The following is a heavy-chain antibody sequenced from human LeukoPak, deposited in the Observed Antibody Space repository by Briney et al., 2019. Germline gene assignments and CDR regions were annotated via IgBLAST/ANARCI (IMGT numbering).Heavy chain of an antibody. J-gene: IGHJ4*02. D-gene: IGHD3-10*01. V-gene: IGHV3-30*18. CDR3: AKARITMVRGVFLFDY. CDR1: GFTFSSYG. Sequence: GGSLRLSCAASGFTFSSYGMHWVRQAPGKGLEWVAVISYDGSNKYYADSVKGRFTISRDNSKNTLYLQMNSLRAEDTAVYYCAKARITMVRGVFLFDYWGQGTLVTVSS. CDR2: ISYDGSNK.